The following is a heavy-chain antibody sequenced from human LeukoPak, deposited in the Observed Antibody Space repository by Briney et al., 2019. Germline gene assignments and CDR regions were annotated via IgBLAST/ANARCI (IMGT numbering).Heavy chain of an antibody. V-gene: IGHV3-48*03. CDR1: GFTFSSYE. D-gene: IGHD3-10*01. J-gene: IGHJ3*02. Sequence: GGSLRLSCAAAGFTFSSYEMNWVRQAPGKGREWVSYISSSGSTIYYADSVKGRFTISRDNAKNSLYLQMNSLRAEDTAVYYCAAGPTSPPYYYGSGSYYRNDAFDIWGQGTMVTVSS. CDR3: AAGPTSPPYYYGSGSYYRNDAFDI. CDR2: ISSSGSTI.